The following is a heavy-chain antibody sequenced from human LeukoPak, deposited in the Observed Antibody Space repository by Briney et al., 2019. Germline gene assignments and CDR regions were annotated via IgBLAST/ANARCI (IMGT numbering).Heavy chain of an antibody. CDR1: GYTFTGYY. CDR2: INPNSGGT. V-gene: IGHV1-2*02. D-gene: IGHD3-22*01. J-gene: IGHJ1*01. CDR3: ARDGVGYYDSSGYYYFQH. Sequence: ASVKVSCKASGYTFTGYYMHWVRQAPGQGLEWMGWINPNSGGTNYAQKFQGRVTMTRDTSISTAYMELSRLRSDDTAVYYCARDGVGYYDSSGYYYFQHWGQGTLVTVSS.